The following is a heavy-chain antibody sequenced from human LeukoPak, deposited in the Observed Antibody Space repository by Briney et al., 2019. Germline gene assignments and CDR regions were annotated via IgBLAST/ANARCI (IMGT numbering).Heavy chain of an antibody. D-gene: IGHD3-10*01. V-gene: IGHV4-61*02. CDR3: ASLTLEYYGSGSYPF. CDR2: IYTSGST. J-gene: IGHJ4*02. Sequence: SETLSLTCTVSGGSISSGSYYWSWIRQPAGKGLEWIGRIYTSGSTNYNPSLKSRVTISVDTSKNQFSLKLSSVTAADTAVYYCASLTLEYYGSGSYPFWGQGTLVTVSS. CDR1: GGSISSGSYY.